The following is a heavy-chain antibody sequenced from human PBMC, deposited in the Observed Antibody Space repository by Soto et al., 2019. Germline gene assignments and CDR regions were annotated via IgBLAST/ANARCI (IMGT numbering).Heavy chain of an antibody. CDR1: GFTFSSYG. Sequence: QVQLVESGGGVVQPGRSLRLSCAASGFTFSSYGMHWVRQAPGKGLEWVAVISYDGSNKYYADSVKGRFTISRDNSKNTLYRQMNSLRAEDTAVYYCAKALAWVTTSEGYYYYGMYVWGQGTTVTVSS. CDR3: AKALAWVTTSEGYYYYGMYV. J-gene: IGHJ6*02. V-gene: IGHV3-30*18. D-gene: IGHD4-17*01. CDR2: ISYDGSNK.